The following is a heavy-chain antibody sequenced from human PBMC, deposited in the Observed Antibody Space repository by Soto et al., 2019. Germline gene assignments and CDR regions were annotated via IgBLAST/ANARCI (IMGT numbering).Heavy chain of an antibody. CDR3: TTDSYITMIEVRFDY. J-gene: IGHJ4*01. CDR2: IKSKALGGTT. V-gene: IGHV3-15*07. Sequence: VQLVESGGGLVKPGVSLRLSCAGSGFPFSNAWINWVRHVPGKGLEWVGRIKSKALGGTTDFAAPVRGRFAITRDDSRNVAYMQMNSLYTEDTGVYQCTTDSYITMIEVRFDYWGHGTLVTVSS. CDR1: GFPFSNAW. D-gene: IGHD3-22*01.